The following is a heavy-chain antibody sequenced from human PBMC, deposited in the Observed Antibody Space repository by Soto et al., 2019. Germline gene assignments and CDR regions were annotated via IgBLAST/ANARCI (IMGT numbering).Heavy chain of an antibody. Sequence: QVQLVQSGAEVKKPGSSVKVSCKASGGTFSSYTISWVRQAPGQGLEWMGRIIPILGIANYAQKFQGRVXIXGDKSTSTAYMELSSLRSEDTAVYYCARDYGDYGDYWGQGTLVTVSS. J-gene: IGHJ4*02. D-gene: IGHD4-17*01. CDR1: GGTFSSYT. V-gene: IGHV1-69*02. CDR2: IIPILGIA. CDR3: ARDYGDYGDY.